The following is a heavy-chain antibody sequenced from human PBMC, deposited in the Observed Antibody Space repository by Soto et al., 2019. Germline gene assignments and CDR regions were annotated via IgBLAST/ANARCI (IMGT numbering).Heavy chain of an antibody. CDR2: IYYSGST. D-gene: IGHD6-6*01. V-gene: IGHV4-30-4*01. Sequence: QVQLQESGPGLVKPSQTLSLTCTVSGGSISSGDYYWSWIRQPPGKGLEWIGYIYYSGSTYYNPSLKIRGNISVDSTKNQYCLKLSSGTATDTAVYYWAREGYSRSPSFYYWGQGTLVTGS. CDR3: AREGYSRSPSFYY. J-gene: IGHJ4*02. CDR1: GGSISSGDYY.